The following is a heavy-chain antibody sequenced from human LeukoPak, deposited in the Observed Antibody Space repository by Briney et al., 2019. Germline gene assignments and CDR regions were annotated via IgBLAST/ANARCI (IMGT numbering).Heavy chain of an antibody. CDR3: AKRGAAAATWLDY. Sequence: GGSLRLSCAASEFTFSSYAMTSVRQAPGKGLEWVSAITARGSTYYADSVKGRFTISRDNSKNTLFLQMNSLRAADTAIYYCAKRGAAAATWLDYWGQGTLVTVSS. CDR2: ITARGST. D-gene: IGHD6-13*01. CDR1: EFTFSSYA. V-gene: IGHV3-23*01. J-gene: IGHJ4*02.